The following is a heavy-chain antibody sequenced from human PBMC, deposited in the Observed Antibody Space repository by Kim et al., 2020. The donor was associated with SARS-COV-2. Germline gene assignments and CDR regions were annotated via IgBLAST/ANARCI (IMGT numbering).Heavy chain of an antibody. V-gene: IGHV1-18*01. CDR1: GYTFTSYG. Sequence: ASVKFSCKASGYTFTSYGISWVRQAPEQGLEWMGWISAYNGNTNYAQKLQGRVTMTTDTSTSTAYMELRSLRSDDTAVYYCARGWGLEYSSVTTDYWGQGTLVTVSS. CDR3: ARGWGLEYSSVTTDY. D-gene: IGHD6-6*01. CDR2: ISAYNGNT. J-gene: IGHJ4*02.